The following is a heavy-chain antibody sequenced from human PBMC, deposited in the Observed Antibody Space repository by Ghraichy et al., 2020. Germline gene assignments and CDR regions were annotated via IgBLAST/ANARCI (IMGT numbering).Heavy chain of an antibody. CDR3: ARDSVNDDFLSGYRPGYYFDY. Sequence: SETLSLTCTVSGGSISSSSYYWGWIRQPPGKGLEWIGSIYYSGSTYYNPSLKSRVTISVDTSKNQFSLKLSSVTAADTAVYYCARDSVNDDFLSGYRPGYYFDYWGQGTLATVSS. D-gene: IGHD3-3*01. J-gene: IGHJ4*02. V-gene: IGHV4-39*07. CDR1: GGSISSSSYY. CDR2: IYYSGST.